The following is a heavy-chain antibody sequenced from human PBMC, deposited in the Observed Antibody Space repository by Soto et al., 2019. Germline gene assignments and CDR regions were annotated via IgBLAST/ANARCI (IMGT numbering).Heavy chain of an antibody. CDR1: GFTFSSYG. D-gene: IGHD6-13*01. CDR3: AKDKVRAHSSSWFDFDY. J-gene: IGHJ4*02. Sequence: QVQLVESGGGVVQPGRSLRLSCAASGFTFSSYGMHWVRQAPGKGLEWVAVIAYDGSNKYYADSVKGQFTISRDNSKNTMYLQMNSLRAEDTAVYYCAKDKVRAHSSSWFDFDYWGQGTLVTVSS. V-gene: IGHV3-30*18. CDR2: IAYDGSNK.